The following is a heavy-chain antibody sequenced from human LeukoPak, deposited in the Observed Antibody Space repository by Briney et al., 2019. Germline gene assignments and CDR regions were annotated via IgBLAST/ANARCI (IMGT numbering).Heavy chain of an antibody. V-gene: IGHV4-59*11. CDR2: VFDSGRT. Sequence: SETLSLACTVSSGSMTTHHWNWIRQAPGKGLEWIGYVFDSGRTKENPSLKSRVTLSADTSKNQLSLRLSSVTAADTAVYYCTTIKRGNIFGYFDFWGQGILVTVSS. J-gene: IGHJ4*02. CDR3: TTIKRGNIFGYFDF. D-gene: IGHD5-18*01. CDR1: SGSMTTHH.